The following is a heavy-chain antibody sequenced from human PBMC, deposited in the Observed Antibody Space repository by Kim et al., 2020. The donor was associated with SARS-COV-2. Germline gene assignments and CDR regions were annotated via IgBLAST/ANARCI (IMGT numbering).Heavy chain of an antibody. J-gene: IGHJ3*02. CDR1: GGSISSSSYY. CDR3: ASLRRITMIVEAFDI. D-gene: IGHD3-22*01. CDR2: IYYSGST. V-gene: IGHV4-39*07. Sequence: SETLSLTCTVSGGSISSSSYYWGWIRQPPGKGLEWIGSIYYSGSTYYNPSLKSRVTISVDTSKNQFSLKLSSVTAADTAVYYCASLRRITMIVEAFDIWGQGTMVTVSS.